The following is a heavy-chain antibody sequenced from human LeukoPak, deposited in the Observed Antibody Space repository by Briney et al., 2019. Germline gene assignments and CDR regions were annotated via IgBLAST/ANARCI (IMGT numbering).Heavy chain of an antibody. J-gene: IGHJ4*02. CDR2: INPNSGGT. Sequence: ASVKVSCKVSGYTLTELSMHWVRQAPGQGLEWMGWINPNSGGTNYAQKFQGRITMTRDTSISTAYMELSRLRSDDTAVYYCARDMRQLLWFGELLYWGQGTLVTVSS. D-gene: IGHD3-10*01. V-gene: IGHV1-2*02. CDR1: GYTLTELS. CDR3: ARDMRQLLWFGELLY.